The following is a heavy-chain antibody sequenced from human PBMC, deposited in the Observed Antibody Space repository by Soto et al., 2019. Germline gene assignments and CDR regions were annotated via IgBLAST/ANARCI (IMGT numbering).Heavy chain of an antibody. CDR2: INPNSGGT. CDR1: GYTFTGYY. V-gene: IGHV1-2*02. CDR3: ARDLGGSSQYYYYYGMAV. D-gene: IGHD6-19*01. Sequence: GASVKVSCKASGYTFTGYYMHWVRQAPGQGLEWMGWINPNSGGTNYAQKFQGRVTMTRDTSISTAYMELSRLRSDDTAVYYCARDLGGSSQYYYYYGMAVWGQGTTVTGSS. J-gene: IGHJ6*02.